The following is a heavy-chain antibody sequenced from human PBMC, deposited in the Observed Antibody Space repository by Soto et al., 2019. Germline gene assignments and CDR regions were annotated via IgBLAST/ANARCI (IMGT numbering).Heavy chain of an antibody. CDR1: GFTFSSYG. Sequence: QVQLVESGGGVVQPGRSLRLSCAASGFTFSSYGMHWVRQAPGKGLEWVAVISYDGSNKYYADSVKGRFTISRDNSKNTLYLQMTSLRAEDTAVYYCAKGRSNYYGSGSYYPLPFYWGQGTLVTVSA. J-gene: IGHJ4*02. V-gene: IGHV3-30*18. CDR3: AKGRSNYYGSGSYYPLPFY. CDR2: ISYDGSNK. D-gene: IGHD3-10*01.